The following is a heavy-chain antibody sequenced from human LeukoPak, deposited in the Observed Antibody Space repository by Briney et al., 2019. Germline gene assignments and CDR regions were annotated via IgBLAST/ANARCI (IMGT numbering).Heavy chain of an antibody. CDR3: ARGVAVTDRVRFFDY. Sequence: AAVKVSCKASGYTFTDYYVHWVRQAPGQGLEWMGWINPKRGVTNAAQKFQGRVTRTRDTSISTIYMELRSLISDDTAAYYCARGVAVTDRVRFFDYWGQGTLVTVPS. V-gene: IGHV1-2*02. J-gene: IGHJ4*02. CDR1: GYTFTDYY. CDR2: INPKRGVT. D-gene: IGHD4-11*01.